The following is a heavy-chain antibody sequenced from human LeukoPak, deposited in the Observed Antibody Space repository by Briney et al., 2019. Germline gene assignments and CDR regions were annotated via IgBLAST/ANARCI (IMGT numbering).Heavy chain of an antibody. D-gene: IGHD5-24*01. V-gene: IGHV4-30-2*01. CDR3: AREMGDGYNYWFDP. CDR2: IYHSGST. J-gene: IGHJ5*02. Sequence: SQTLSLTCAVSGGSISSGGYSWSWIRQPPGKGLEWIGYIYHSGSTYYNPSLKSRVTISVDTSKNQFSLKLSSVTAADTAVYYCAREMGDGYNYWFDPWGQGTLVTVSS. CDR1: GGSISSGGYS.